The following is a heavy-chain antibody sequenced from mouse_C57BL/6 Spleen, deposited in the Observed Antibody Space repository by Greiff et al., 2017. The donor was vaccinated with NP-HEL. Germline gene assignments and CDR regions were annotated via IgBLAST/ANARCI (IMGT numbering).Heavy chain of an antibody. V-gene: IGHV1-69*01. CDR3: ALITTVVATTPY. CDR2: IDPSDSYT. Sequence: VQLQQPGAELVMPGASVKLSCKASGYTFTSYWMHWVKQRPGQGLEWIGEIDPSDSYTNYNQKFKGKSTLTVDKSSSTAYMQLSSLQSEDSAVYYCALITTVVATTPYWGQGTLVTVSA. J-gene: IGHJ3*01. CDR1: GYTFTSYW. D-gene: IGHD1-1*01.